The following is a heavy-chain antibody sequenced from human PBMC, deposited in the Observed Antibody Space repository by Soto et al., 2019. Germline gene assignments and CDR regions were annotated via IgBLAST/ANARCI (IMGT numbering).Heavy chain of an antibody. J-gene: IGHJ4*02. D-gene: IGHD6-13*01. Sequence: EVQLVESGGGLVQPGGSLRLSCAASKFTFSHYWMSWVRQAPGKGLEWVANINRDGSEKYYVDSVKGRFTISRDNTKNSLYLQMNSLRADDTAVYYCTRGGYRSSWYWNYWGQGTLVTVSS. CDR1: KFTFSHYW. CDR2: INRDGSEK. CDR3: TRGGYRSSWYWNY. V-gene: IGHV3-7*05.